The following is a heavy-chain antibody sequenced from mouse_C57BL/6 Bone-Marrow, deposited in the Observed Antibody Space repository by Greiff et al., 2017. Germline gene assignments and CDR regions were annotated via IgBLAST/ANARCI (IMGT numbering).Heavy chain of an antibody. Sequence: ESGGGLVQPGGSRKLSCAASGFTFSSFGMHWVRQAPEKGLEWVAYISSGSSTIYYADTVKGRFTISRDNPKNTLFLQMTSLRSEDTAMYYCARYEYNFDYWGQGTTLTVSS. J-gene: IGHJ2*01. D-gene: IGHD2-4*01. V-gene: IGHV5-17*02. CDR3: ARYEYNFDY. CDR2: ISSGSSTI. CDR1: GFTFSSFG.